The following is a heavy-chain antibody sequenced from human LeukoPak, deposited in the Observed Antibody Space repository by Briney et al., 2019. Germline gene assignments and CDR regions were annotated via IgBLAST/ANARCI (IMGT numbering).Heavy chain of an antibody. CDR3: ARALLGYCSGGSCYWFDP. Sequence: SETLSLTCVVYGGSFSGYHWNWIRQPPGKGLEWIGYIYYSGSTNYNPSLRSRVTISVDTPKNQFSLKLSSVTAADTAVYYCARALLGYCSGGSCYWFDPWGQGTLVTVSS. D-gene: IGHD2-15*01. V-gene: IGHV4-59*01. J-gene: IGHJ5*02. CDR2: IYYSGST. CDR1: GGSFSGYH.